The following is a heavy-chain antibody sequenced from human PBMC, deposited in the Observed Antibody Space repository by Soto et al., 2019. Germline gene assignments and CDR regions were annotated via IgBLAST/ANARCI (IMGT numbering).Heavy chain of an antibody. V-gene: IGHV1-18*01. CDR2: IRPYNGNT. Sequence: QVKLVQSGAEVKKPGASVKVSCKASGYTFTSYGISWVRQAPGQGLEWMGWIRPYNGNTNYAQKLQGRVTMTTDTSTSTAYWELRSLRSDDTAVYSCARDAPPEDYWGQGTLVTVSS. CDR1: GYTFTSYG. CDR3: ARDAPPEDY. J-gene: IGHJ4*02.